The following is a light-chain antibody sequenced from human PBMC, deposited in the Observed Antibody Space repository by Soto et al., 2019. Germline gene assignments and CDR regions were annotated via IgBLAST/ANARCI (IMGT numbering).Light chain of an antibody. CDR2: DVT. CDR1: ISDVGGYNS. Sequence: QSALTQPASVSGSPGQSITISCTGTISDVGGYNSVSWYQQHPGKAPKLMIYDVTYRPSGVSNRFSGSKSGDTASLTISGLQAEDEADYYCSSYTSSSTLVFGGGTKLTVL. V-gene: IGLV2-14*01. CDR3: SSYTSSSTLV. J-gene: IGLJ3*02.